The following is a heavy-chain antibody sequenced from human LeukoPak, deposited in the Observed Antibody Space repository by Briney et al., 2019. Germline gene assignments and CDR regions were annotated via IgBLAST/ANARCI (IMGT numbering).Heavy chain of an antibody. V-gene: IGHV3-13*01. CDR2: IGTAGDT. Sequence: GGSLRLSCAASGFAFSTYDMHWVRHVTGKGLEWVSAIGTAGDTYYPGSVKGRFTISRENAKNSLYLQMNSLRVGDTAVYYCARAITTGADALDIWGQGTLVTVSS. D-gene: IGHD3-22*01. CDR1: GFAFSTYD. J-gene: IGHJ3*02. CDR3: ARAITTGADALDI.